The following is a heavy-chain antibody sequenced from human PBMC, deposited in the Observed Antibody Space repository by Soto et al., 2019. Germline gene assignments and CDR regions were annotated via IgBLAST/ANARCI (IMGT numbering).Heavy chain of an antibody. J-gene: IGHJ4*02. CDR3: ARGRIKIFGVVTERGYFDY. D-gene: IGHD3-3*01. CDR1: GGTFSSYA. CDR2: IIPIFGTA. V-gene: IGHV1-69*01. Sequence: QVQLVQSGAEVKKPGSSVKVSCKASGGTFSSYAISWVRQAPGQGLEWMGGIIPIFGTANYAQRFQGRVTITADEHTSTAYMELSSLRSEDTAVYYCARGRIKIFGVVTERGYFDYWGQGTLVTVSS.